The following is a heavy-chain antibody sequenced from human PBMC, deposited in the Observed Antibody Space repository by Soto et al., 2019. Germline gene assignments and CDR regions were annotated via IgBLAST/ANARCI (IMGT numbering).Heavy chain of an antibody. CDR2: ISYDGNNK. D-gene: IGHD4-17*01. V-gene: IGHV3-30-3*01. J-gene: IGHJ3*02. CDR3: ARDGGSYGDYAIDDAFDI. CDR1: GFTFSSYA. Sequence: QVQLVESGEGVVQPGRSLRLSCAASGFTFSSYAMHWVRQAPGKGLEWVALISYDGNNKYYADSVKGRFTISRDNSKNTLYLQMNSLRVEDTAVYYCARDGGSYGDYAIDDAFDIWGQGTMVTVSS.